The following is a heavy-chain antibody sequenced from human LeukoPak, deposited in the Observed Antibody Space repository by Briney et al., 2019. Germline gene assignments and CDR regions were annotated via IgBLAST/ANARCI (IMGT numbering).Heavy chain of an antibody. CDR1: GYTFTGYY. V-gene: IGHV1-18*04. D-gene: IGHD3-10*01. CDR2: ISGYNGNT. Sequence: ASVKVSCKASGYTFTGYYMHWVRQAPGQGLEWMGWISGYNGNTKYAQKLQGRVTMTTETSTNTAYMEMRSLRSDDTAVYYCARGGFTIIRGALDSWGQGTLVTVSS. J-gene: IGHJ4*02. CDR3: ARGGFTIIRGALDS.